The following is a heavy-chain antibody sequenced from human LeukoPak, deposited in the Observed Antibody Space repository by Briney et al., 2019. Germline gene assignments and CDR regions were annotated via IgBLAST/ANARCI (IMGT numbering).Heavy chain of an antibody. D-gene: IGHD3-3*01. CDR3: ASHLTIFGVASPFDY. CDR1: GYTFTSYY. V-gene: IGHV1-46*01. J-gene: IGHJ4*02. CDR2: INPSGGST. Sequence: GASVKVSCKASGYTFTSYYMHWVRQAPGQGLEWMGIINPSGGSTSYAQKFQGRVTMTRDTSTSTAYMELSSLRSEDTAVYYCASHLTIFGVASPFDYWGQGTLVTVSS.